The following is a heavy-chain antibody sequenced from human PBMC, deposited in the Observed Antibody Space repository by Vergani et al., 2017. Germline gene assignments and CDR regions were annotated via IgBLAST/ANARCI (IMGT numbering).Heavy chain of an antibody. CDR2: IIPIFGTA. Sequence: QVQLVQSGAEVKKPGSSVKVSCKASGGTFSSYAISWVRQAPGQGLEWMGRIIPIFGTANYAQKFQGRVTITADESTSTAYMELSSLRSEDTAVYYCARDEEAIVVVPAAMDYYYYGMDVWDQGTTVTVSS. CDR1: GGTFSSYA. V-gene: IGHV1-69*13. CDR3: ARDEEAIVVVPAAMDYYYYGMDV. J-gene: IGHJ6*02. D-gene: IGHD2-2*01.